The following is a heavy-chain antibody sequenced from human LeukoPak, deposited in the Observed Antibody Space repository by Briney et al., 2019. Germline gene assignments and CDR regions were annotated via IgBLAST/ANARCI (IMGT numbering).Heavy chain of an antibody. CDR1: GFTFSSYA. J-gene: IGHJ5*02. CDR3: AKGPAMVRGTFDP. CDR2: ISGSGGNT. V-gene: IGHV3-23*01. Sequence: PGGPLRLSCATSGFTFSSYAMSWVRQAPGKGLEWVSSISGSGGNTYYADSVKGRFTISRDYSKNTLYLQMNSLRTEETAVYYCAKGPAMVRGTFDPWGQGTLVTVSS. D-gene: IGHD3-10*01.